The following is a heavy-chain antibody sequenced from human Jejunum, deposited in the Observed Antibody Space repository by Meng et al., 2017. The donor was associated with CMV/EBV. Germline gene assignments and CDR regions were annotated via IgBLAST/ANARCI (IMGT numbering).Heavy chain of an antibody. CDR2: IYRGDNK. CDR3: AHFVGGYYPSRPDY. J-gene: IGHJ4*02. CDR1: GLSPGISGEG. Sequence: QIPLKVCGPTLVKTTPTRPLTCTFSGLSPGISGEGVRWIRQAPGKALEWLALIYRGDNKRYSPSLKSRLTIAKDTYKNEVVLTLTNMGPIDTGTYYCAHFVGGYYPSRPDYWGQRTLVTVSS. V-gene: IGHV2-5*02. D-gene: IGHD1-26*01.